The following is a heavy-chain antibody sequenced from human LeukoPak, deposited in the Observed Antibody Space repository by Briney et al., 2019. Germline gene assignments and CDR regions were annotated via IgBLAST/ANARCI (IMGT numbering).Heavy chain of an antibody. V-gene: IGHV3-23*01. J-gene: IGHJ4*02. D-gene: IGHD2-15*01. Sequence: GGSLRLSCAASGFTFSSYAMSWVPQAPGKGLEWVSAISGSGGSTYYADSVKGRFTISRDNSKNTLYLQMNSLRAEDTAIYYCASTFPYCGGGSCALGGQGTLVTVSS. CDR1: GFTFSSYA. CDR3: ASTFPYCGGGSCAL. CDR2: ISGSGGST.